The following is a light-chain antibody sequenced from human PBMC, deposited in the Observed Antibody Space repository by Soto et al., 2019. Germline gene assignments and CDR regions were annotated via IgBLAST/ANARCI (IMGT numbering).Light chain of an antibody. CDR3: SSFAGTNSFV. Sequence: QSVLTQPPSASGSPGQSVTISCTGTTSDIGAYNYVSWYQQRPGKAPKLIIYEVTRRPSGVPDRIFGSKYHTTASLTVSGLQAEDEADYYCSSFAGTNSFVFGTGTKVTVL. CDR1: TSDIGAYNY. CDR2: EVT. V-gene: IGLV2-8*01. J-gene: IGLJ1*01.